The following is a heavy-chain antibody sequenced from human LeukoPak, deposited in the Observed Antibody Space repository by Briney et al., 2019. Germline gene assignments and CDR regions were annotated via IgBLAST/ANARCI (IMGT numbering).Heavy chain of an antibody. D-gene: IGHD5-24*01. V-gene: IGHV3-48*03. Sequence: GGSLRLSCAASGFSFRSYEMKWVRQAPEKGLEWVSYISSTGSTIYYADSVKGRFTISRDNAKNSLYLQMNSLRAEDTAVYYCARDRRDGYNLLDYWGQGTLVTVSS. CDR1: GFSFRSYE. J-gene: IGHJ4*02. CDR3: ARDRRDGYNLLDY. CDR2: ISSTGSTI.